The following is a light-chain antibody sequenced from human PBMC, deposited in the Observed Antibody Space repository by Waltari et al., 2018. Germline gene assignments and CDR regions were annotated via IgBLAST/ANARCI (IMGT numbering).Light chain of an antibody. J-gene: IGLJ1*01. CDR3: CSYAGSYNFV. V-gene: IGLV2-11*01. CDR1: SSDVGGYNY. CDR2: AVT. Sequence: QSALTQPRSVSGSPGQSVTISCTGTSSDVGGYNYVSWYQQHPGQPPKFMIYAVTKRPAGVPDRFSGSKSGNTASRTISGLQAEDESDYYCCSYAGSYNFVFGSGTTVTVL.